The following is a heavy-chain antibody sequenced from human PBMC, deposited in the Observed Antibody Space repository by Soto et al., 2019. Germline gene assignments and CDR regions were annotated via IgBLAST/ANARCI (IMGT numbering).Heavy chain of an antibody. CDR2: INHSGST. D-gene: IGHD6-6*01. Sequence: QVQLQQWGAGLLKPSETLSLTCAVYGGSFSGYYWSWIRQPPGKGLEWIGEINHSGSTNYNPSLKSRVPISLDTSKNQFSLKLSAVTAADTAVYYCASWYFLARDHSRSDYYGMDVWGQGSTVTVSS. J-gene: IGHJ6*02. CDR3: ASWYFLARDHSRSDYYGMDV. V-gene: IGHV4-34*01. CDR1: GGSFSGYY.